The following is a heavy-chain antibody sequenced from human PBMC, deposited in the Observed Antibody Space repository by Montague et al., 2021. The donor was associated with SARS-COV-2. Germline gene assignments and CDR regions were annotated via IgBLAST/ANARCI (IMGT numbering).Heavy chain of an antibody. CDR2: ISSNGKT. Sequence: SETLSLTCTVSGGSINDHYRSWIRQSPGKGLEWIGYISSNGKTNYSPSLKSRVTLSADASRNEFSLELDSVTAADTAVYFCARRGYYDSAGYHWHLDLWGRGMLVTVSS. D-gene: IGHD3-22*01. J-gene: IGHJ2*01. V-gene: IGHV4-4*09. CDR3: ARRGYYDSAGYHWHLDL. CDR1: GGSINDHY.